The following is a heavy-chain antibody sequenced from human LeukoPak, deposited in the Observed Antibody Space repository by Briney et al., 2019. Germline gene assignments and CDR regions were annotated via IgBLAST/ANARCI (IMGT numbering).Heavy chain of an antibody. D-gene: IGHD6-19*01. Sequence: GASVKVSCKASGYTFTSYDINWVRQAPGQGLEWMGWINPNSGGTNYAQKFQGWVTMTRDTSISTAYMELSRLRSDDTAVYYCARDRRDSSGWYVPDYWGQGTLVTVSS. V-gene: IGHV1-2*04. CDR3: ARDRRDSSGWYVPDY. CDR1: GYTFTSYD. J-gene: IGHJ4*02. CDR2: INPNSGGT.